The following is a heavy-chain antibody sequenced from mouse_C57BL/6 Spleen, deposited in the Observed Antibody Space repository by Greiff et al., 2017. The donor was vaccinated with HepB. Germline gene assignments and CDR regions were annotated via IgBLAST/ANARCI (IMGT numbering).Heavy chain of an antibody. CDR3: ARYGSSYGAMDY. J-gene: IGHJ4*01. V-gene: IGHV1-69*01. CDR1: GYTFTSYW. D-gene: IGHD1-1*01. Sequence: QVQLQQPGAELVMPGASVKLSCKASGYTFTSYWMHWVKQRPGQGLEWIGEIDPSDSYTNYNQKFKGKATLTVDKSSSTAYMRLSSLTSEDSAVYYCARYGSSYGAMDYWGQGTSVTVSS. CDR2: IDPSDSYT.